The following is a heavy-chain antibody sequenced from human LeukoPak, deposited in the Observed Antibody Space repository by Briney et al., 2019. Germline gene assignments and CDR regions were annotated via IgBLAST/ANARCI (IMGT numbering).Heavy chain of an antibody. Sequence: GGSLRLSCAASGFTFSDWYMSWIRQAPGKGLEWVSFISGMSSTIYYADSVKGRFTISRDNAKNSVYLQMNSLRDEDTAVYYCARDSSDAYNPEPGYWGQGTLVTVSS. V-gene: IGHV3-11*04. J-gene: IGHJ4*02. CDR2: ISGMSSTI. CDR3: ARDSSDAYNPEPGY. CDR1: GFTFSDWY. D-gene: IGHD1-1*01.